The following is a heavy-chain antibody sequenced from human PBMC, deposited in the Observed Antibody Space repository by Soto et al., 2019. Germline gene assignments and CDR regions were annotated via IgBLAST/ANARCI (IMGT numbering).Heavy chain of an antibody. Sequence: GGSLRLSCAASGFTFSSYAMHWARQAPGKGLEWVAVISYDGSNKYYADSVKGRFTISRDNSKNTLYLQMNSLRAEDTAVYYCARAGRPYSSPFYGMDVWGQGTTVTVSS. CDR3: ARAGRPYSSPFYGMDV. V-gene: IGHV3-30-3*01. CDR2: ISYDGSNK. CDR1: GFTFSSYA. D-gene: IGHD6-13*01. J-gene: IGHJ6*02.